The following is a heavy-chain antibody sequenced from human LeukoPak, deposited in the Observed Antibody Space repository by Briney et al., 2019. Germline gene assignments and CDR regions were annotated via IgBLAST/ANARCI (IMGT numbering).Heavy chain of an antibody. J-gene: IGHJ4*02. CDR2: ISSSSSYI. CDR1: GFTFSSYS. V-gene: IGHV3-21*01. Sequence: SGGSLRLSCAASGFTFSSYSMNWVRQAPGKGLEWVSSISSSSSYIYYADSVKGRFTISRDNAKNTLYLQMNTLRAEDTAVYYCARDTNSGWYPYFDYWGQGTLVTVSS. CDR3: ARDTNSGWYPYFDY. D-gene: IGHD6-19*01.